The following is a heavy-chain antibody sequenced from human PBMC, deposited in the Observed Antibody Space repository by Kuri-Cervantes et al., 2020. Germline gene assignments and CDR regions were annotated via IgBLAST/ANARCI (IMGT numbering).Heavy chain of an antibody. CDR2: ISGSSSLR. CDR3: VRGDARDL. D-gene: IGHD2-21*02. J-gene: IGHJ4*02. CDR1: GGSISSSS. Sequence: ETLSLTCTVSGGSISSSSYYWGWIRQPPGKGLEWLSSISGSSSLRYYSDSVKGRFTISRDNAQNSVYLQLNSLRVDDTATYYCVRGDARDLWGQGTQVTVSS. V-gene: IGHV3-21*01.